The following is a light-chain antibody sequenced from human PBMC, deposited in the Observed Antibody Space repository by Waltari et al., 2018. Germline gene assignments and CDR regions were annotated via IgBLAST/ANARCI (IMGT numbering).Light chain of an antibody. V-gene: IGKV3-15*01. CDR1: QSVGSK. Sequence: ETVMPQSPASLSVPPRAGATLSCRARQSVGSKLAWYQQKPGQAPRLLIYDTSTRATGIPARFSGGGSGTEFTLTISSLQSEDFALYFCQQYNDWPPLTFGGGTKVEIK. CDR2: DTS. CDR3: QQYNDWPPLT. J-gene: IGKJ4*01.